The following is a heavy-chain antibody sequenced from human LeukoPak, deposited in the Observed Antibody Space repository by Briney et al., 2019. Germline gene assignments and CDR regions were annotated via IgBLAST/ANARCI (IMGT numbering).Heavy chain of an antibody. Sequence: GGSLRLSCAASGFTFSSYSMNWVRQAPGKGLEWVSSITSSSSYVFYADSVKGRFTISRDNAKNSLYLQMNSLRAEDTAVYYCARDQTYSSGWYSLGWFDPWGQGTLVTVSS. V-gene: IGHV3-21*01. CDR3: ARDQTYSSGWYSLGWFDP. J-gene: IGHJ5*02. CDR2: ITSSSSYV. CDR1: GFTFSSYS. D-gene: IGHD6-19*01.